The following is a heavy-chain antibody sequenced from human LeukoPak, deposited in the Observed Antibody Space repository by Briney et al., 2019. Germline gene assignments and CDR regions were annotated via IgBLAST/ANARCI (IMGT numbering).Heavy chain of an antibody. CDR1: GYTFRINA. CDR3: VTKAARYSSGEY. D-gene: IGHD6-19*01. J-gene: IGHJ4*02. Sequence: GGSLRLSCVAPGYTFRINAMSGVRQAPGKGLEWVSAISGSGGSTYYADSVKGRFTISRDNSKNTLYLQIHSLRAEDTAVYYWVTKAARYSSGEYWGQGTLVTVSS. V-gene: IGHV3-23*01. CDR2: ISGSGGST.